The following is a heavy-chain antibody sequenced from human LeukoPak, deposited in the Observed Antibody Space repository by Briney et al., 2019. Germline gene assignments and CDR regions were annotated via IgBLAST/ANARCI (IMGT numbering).Heavy chain of an antibody. CDR1: GGSFSGYY. CDR3: ARGRVVVTAMRWFDP. Sequence: SETLSLTCAVYGGSFSGYYWSWIRQPPGKGLEWIGEINHSGSTNYNPSLKSRVTISVDTSKNQFSLKLSSVTAADTAVYYCARGRVVVTAMRWFDPWGQGTLVTVSS. J-gene: IGHJ5*02. D-gene: IGHD2-21*02. V-gene: IGHV4-34*01. CDR2: INHSGST.